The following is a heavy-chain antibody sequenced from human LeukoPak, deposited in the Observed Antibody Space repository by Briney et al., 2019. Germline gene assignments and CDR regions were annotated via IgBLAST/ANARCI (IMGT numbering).Heavy chain of an antibody. CDR2: INHSGST. V-gene: IGHV4-34*01. J-gene: IGHJ4*02. CDR1: GGSLSGYY. Sequence: SETLSLTCAVYGGSLSGYYWSWIRQPPGKGLEWIGEINHSGSTNYNPSLKSRVTISVDTSKNQFSLKLSSVTAADTAVYYCARGSDLTNGYCSSTSCYSVFDYWGQGTLVTVSS. D-gene: IGHD2-2*02. CDR3: ARGSDLTNGYCSSTSCYSVFDY.